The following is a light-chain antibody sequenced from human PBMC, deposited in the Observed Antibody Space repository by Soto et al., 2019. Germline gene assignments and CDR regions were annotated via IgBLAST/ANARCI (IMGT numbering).Light chain of an antibody. CDR3: QEYDGAPIT. V-gene: IGKV3-20*01. J-gene: IGKJ5*01. Sequence: EIVMTQSPATLSVSPGERATLSCRASQSVSRGLAWYQQTPGQAPRLLIYGASNRASGMPERFSGSGSGTDFTLTIARLEPEDFAVYYCQEYDGAPITFGLGTRLEIK. CDR1: QSVSRG. CDR2: GAS.